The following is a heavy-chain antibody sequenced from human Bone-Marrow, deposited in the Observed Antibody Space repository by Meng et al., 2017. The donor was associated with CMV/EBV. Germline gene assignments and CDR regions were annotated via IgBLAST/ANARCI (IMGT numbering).Heavy chain of an antibody. D-gene: IGHD2/OR15-2a*01. CDR1: GYTFSYYD. V-gene: IGHV1-8*01. CDR2: MNPNRGNT. J-gene: IGHJ6*02. CDR3: ARGQVQCSTINCHDYRFSGMDV. Sequence: ASVKVSCKASGYTFSYYDIIWVRQASGQGLEWVGWMNPNRGNTAYAHKFQGRVTMTRDTSTSIAYMELSSLRSGDTAVYYCARGQVQCSTINCHDYRFSGMDVWGQGTTVTVSS.